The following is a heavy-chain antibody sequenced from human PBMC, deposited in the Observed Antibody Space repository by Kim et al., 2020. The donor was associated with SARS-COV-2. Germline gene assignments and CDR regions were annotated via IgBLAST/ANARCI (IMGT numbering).Heavy chain of an antibody. V-gene: IGHV3-23*01. Sequence: GGSLGLSCAASGFNINNFVMNWVRQAPGKGLEWVLSLPAGGSMAYYADSVKSRFTVSRDTAKNTLSLHLSSLTADDTAVYYCAKGPNRMDVWGQGTTVTVSS. J-gene: IGHJ6*02. CDR3: AKGPNRMDV. CDR1: GFNINNFV. CDR2: LPAGGSMA.